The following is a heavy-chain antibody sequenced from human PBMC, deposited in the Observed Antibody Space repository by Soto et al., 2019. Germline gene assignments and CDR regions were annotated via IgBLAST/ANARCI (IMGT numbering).Heavy chain of an antibody. CDR2: TSGYSGNS. Sequence: GASVKVSCKASGSIFSSFYINWVRQAPGQGLEWMGWTSGYSGNSKYAQKFQGRVTMTTDTSTNTGYMEMRSLTSDDTAVYYCARDIFGHVGEFDLWGRGTMVAVSS. V-gene: IGHV1-18*01. J-gene: IGHJ3*01. D-gene: IGHD3-3*02. CDR1: GSIFSSFY. CDR3: ARDIFGHVGEFDL.